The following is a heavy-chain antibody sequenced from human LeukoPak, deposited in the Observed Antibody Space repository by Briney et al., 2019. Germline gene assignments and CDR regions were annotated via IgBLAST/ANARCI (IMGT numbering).Heavy chain of an antibody. CDR3: AREPRYCSSTSCYPVGWFDP. J-gene: IGHJ5*02. V-gene: IGHV4-4*02. CDR1: GGSISSSNW. D-gene: IGHD2-2*01. CDR2: IYHSGST. Sequence: SGTPSLTCAVSGGSISSSNWWSWVRQPPGKGLEWIGEIYHSGSTNYNPSLKSRVTMSVDKSKNQFSLKLSSVTAADTAVYYCAREPRYCSSTSCYPVGWFDPWGQGTLVTVSS.